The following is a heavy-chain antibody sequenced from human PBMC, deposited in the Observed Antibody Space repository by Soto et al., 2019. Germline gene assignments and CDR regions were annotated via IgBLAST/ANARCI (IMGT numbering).Heavy chain of an antibody. V-gene: IGHV1-58*01. Sequence: ASVKVSCKASGFTFTSSAVQWVRQARGQRLEWIGWIVVGSGNTNYAQKFQERVTITRDMSTSTAYMELSSLRSEDTAVYYCAAVKLPWFGELDSYYYGMDVWGQGTTVTVSS. J-gene: IGHJ6*02. D-gene: IGHD3-10*01. CDR2: IVVGSGNT. CDR3: AAVKLPWFGELDSYYYGMDV. CDR1: GFTFTSSA.